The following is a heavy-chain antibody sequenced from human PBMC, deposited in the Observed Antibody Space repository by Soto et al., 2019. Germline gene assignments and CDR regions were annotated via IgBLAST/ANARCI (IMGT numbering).Heavy chain of an antibody. V-gene: IGHV3-21*01. Sequence: PGGSLRLSCAASGFTFSSYSMNWVRQAPGKGLEWVSSISSSSSYIYYADSVKGRFTISRDNAKNSLYLQMNSLRAEDTAVYYCARGAHYYGSVLIDYWGQGTLVTVSS. CDR2: ISSSSSYI. J-gene: IGHJ4*02. CDR3: ARGAHYYGSVLIDY. CDR1: GFTFSSYS. D-gene: IGHD3-10*01.